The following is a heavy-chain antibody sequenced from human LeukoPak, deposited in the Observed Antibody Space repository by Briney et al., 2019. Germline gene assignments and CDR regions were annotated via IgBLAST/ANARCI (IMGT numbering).Heavy chain of an antibody. CDR2: ISYDGSNK. J-gene: IGHJ4*02. D-gene: IGHD3-10*01. Sequence: GGSLRLSCAASGFTFSSYAMHWVRQAPGKGLEWVAVISYDGSNKYYADSVKGRFTISRDNSKNTLYLQMNSLRAEDTAVYYCARELLITVVRGANPFDYWGQGTLVTVSS. CDR3: ARELLITVVRGANPFDY. V-gene: IGHV3-30-3*01. CDR1: GFTFSSYA.